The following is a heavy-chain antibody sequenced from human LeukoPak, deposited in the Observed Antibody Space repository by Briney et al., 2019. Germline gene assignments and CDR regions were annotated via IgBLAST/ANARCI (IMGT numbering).Heavy chain of an antibody. CDR2: ISYDGSNK. V-gene: IGHV3-30*18. CDR1: GFTFSSYG. CDR3: AKDVFSGRSSTSPYYYYYGMDV. Sequence: GRSLRLSCAASGFTFSSYGMHWVRQAPGKGLEWVAVISYDGSNKYYADSVKGRFTISRDNSRNTLYLQMNSLRAEDTAVYYCAKDVFSGRSSTSPYYYYYGMDVWGQGTTVTVSS. D-gene: IGHD2-2*01. J-gene: IGHJ6*02.